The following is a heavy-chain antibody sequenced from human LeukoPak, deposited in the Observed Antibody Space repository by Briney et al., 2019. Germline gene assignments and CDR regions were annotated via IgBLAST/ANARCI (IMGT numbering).Heavy chain of an antibody. V-gene: IGHV3-21*01. CDR2: ISSSSSYI. CDR1: GFTFSSYS. CDR3: ARDLYDILAGYYLLDC. D-gene: IGHD3-9*01. Sequence: GGSLRLSCAASGFTFSSYSMNWVRQAPGKGLEWVSSISSSSSYIYYANSVKGRFTISRDNAKNSLYLQMNSLRAEDTAVYYCARDLYDILAGYYLLDCWGQGTLVTVSS. J-gene: IGHJ4*02.